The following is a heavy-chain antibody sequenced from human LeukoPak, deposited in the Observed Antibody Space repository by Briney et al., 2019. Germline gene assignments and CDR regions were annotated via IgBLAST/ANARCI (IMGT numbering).Heavy chain of an antibody. D-gene: IGHD2-15*01. CDR3: ARMVAAFDI. J-gene: IGHJ3*02. CDR1: GFTFSSYE. CDR2: ISSSSGNI. V-gene: IGHV3-48*03. Sequence: GGSLRLSCAASGFTFSSYEMNWVRQAPGKGLEWVSYISSSSGNIDYADSVKGRFTISRDNAKNSLYLQMNSLRAEDTAVYYCARMVAAFDIWGQGTKVTVSS.